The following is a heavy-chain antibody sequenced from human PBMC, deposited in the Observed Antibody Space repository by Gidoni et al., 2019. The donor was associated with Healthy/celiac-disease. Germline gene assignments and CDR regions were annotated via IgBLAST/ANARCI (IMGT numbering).Heavy chain of an antibody. Sequence: QVQLQQWGAGLLKPSETLSLTCAVYGGSFSGYYWSWIRQPPGKGLEWIGEINHSGSTNYNPSLKSRVTISVDTFKNQFSLKLSSVTAADTAVYYCAREASPYGDYVYWFDPWGQGTLVTVSS. V-gene: IGHV4-34*01. CDR1: GGSFSGYY. J-gene: IGHJ5*02. CDR2: INHSGST. CDR3: AREASPYGDYVYWFDP. D-gene: IGHD4-17*01.